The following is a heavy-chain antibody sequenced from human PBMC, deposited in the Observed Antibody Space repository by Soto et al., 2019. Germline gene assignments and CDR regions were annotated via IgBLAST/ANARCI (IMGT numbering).Heavy chain of an antibody. V-gene: IGHV1-69*01. J-gene: IGHJ6*02. CDR3: AWGDIVVVVAARTDHCYYYGIDV. CDR1: GGTFSSYA. D-gene: IGHD2-15*01. CDR2: ILPIFGTA. Sequence: QVQLVQSGAEVKKPGSSVKVSCKASGGTFSSYAISWVRQAPGQGLECMGGILPIFGTANYAQKFQGRATITADQSTSTAYMELRSLRSEDTDVYYCAWGDIVVVVAARTDHCYYYGIDVWGQGTTVTVSS.